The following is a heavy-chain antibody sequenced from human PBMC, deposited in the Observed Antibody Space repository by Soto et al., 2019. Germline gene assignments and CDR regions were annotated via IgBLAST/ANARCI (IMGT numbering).Heavy chain of an antibody. V-gene: IGHV3-48*02. D-gene: IGHD3-22*01. CDR1: GFKISSYS. J-gene: IGHJ6*02. Sequence: EVQLVESGGGLVQPGGSLRLSCAAFGFKISSYSMNWVRQAPGRGLEWVAYISDSGSNTLYADSVKGRFTVSRDTAKNSLYLQMRGLRDEDRAVYYCERYYYYSSGYDGIDVWGQGTTVTVSS. CDR3: ERYYYYSSGYDGIDV. CDR2: ISDSGSNT.